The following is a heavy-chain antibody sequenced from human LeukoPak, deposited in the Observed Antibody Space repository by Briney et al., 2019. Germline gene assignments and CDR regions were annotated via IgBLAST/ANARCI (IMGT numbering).Heavy chain of an antibody. CDR1: GFTFDDYG. CDR3: ARYPTYYYDSSGYKEGSYFDY. J-gene: IGHJ4*02. CDR2: INWNGGST. Sequence: AGGSLRLSCAASGFTFDDYGMSWVSQAPGKGLEWVSGINWNGGSTGYADSVKGRFTISRDNAKNSLYLQMNSLRAEDTALYYCARYPTYYYDSSGYKEGSYFDYWGQGTLVTVSS. D-gene: IGHD3-22*01. V-gene: IGHV3-20*04.